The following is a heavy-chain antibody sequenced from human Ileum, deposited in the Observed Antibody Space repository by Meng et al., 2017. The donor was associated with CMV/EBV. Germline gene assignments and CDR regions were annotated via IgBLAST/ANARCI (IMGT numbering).Heavy chain of an antibody. CDR2: ISCGST. V-gene: IGHV3-38-3*01. J-gene: IGHJ6*02. Sequence: WESLSLSCVASGFTLSDYWWHWVRHSPGKGLEWVSSISCGSTYYADSRMSRVTISRDNSKNTLHLQINSLRAEDPAVYYCTKDLATCRHLGYYHWPSDDINTYYWGMDDWGQGTTVTVSS. CDR1: GFTLSDYW. D-gene: IGHD3-22*01. CDR3: TKDLATCRHLGYYHWPSDDINTYYWGMDD.